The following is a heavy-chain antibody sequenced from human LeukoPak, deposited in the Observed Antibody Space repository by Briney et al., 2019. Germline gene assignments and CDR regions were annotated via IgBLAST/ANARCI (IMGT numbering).Heavy chain of an antibody. V-gene: IGHV3-30*04. CDR3: ARDRSSSGWHGLRGFDY. CDR1: GFTFSSYA. D-gene: IGHD6-19*01. J-gene: IGHJ4*02. CDR2: ISFDGTDA. Sequence: PGTSLRLSCAASGFTFSSYAIHWVRQAPGKGLEWVAVISFDGTDAFYADSVKGRFTISRDNAKNSLYLQMNSLRAEDTAVYYCARDRSSSGWHGLRGFDYWGQGTLVTVSS.